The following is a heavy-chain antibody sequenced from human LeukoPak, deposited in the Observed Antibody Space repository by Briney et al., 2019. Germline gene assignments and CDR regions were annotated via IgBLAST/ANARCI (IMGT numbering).Heavy chain of an antibody. CDR2: INTNTGNP. J-gene: IGHJ4*02. D-gene: IGHD6-13*01. V-gene: IGHV7-4-1*02. Sequence: ASVKVSCKASGYTFTGYYMHWVRQAPGQGLEWMGWINTNTGNPTYAQGFTGRFVFSLDTSVSTAYLQISSLKAEDTAVYYCARDNIGYSSSWSGGSFGYWGQGTLVTVSS. CDR1: GYTFTGYY. CDR3: ARDNIGYSSSWSGGSFGY.